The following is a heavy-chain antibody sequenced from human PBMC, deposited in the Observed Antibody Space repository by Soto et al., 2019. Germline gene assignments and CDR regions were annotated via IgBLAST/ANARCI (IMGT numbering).Heavy chain of an antibody. J-gene: IGHJ4*02. Sequence: EVQLLESGGGLVQPGGSLRLSCAASGFTFSSYAMSWVRQAPGKGLEWVSAISGSGGSTYYADSLKGRFTSSRDNYKNTLYLRMNCLRAKVTAVYYCASPGCYWGQRNMGTVSS. V-gene: IGHV3-23*01. CDR3: ASPGCY. CDR1: GFTFSSYA. CDR2: ISGSGGST. D-gene: IGHD6-19*01.